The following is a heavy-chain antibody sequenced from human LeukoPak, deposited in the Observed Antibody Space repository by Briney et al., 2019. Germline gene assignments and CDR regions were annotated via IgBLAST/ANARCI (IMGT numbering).Heavy chain of an antibody. Sequence: SETLSLTCAVYGASFSGYYWSWIRQPPGKGLEWIGEIHHSGSTNYNPSLKIRVTISADTSKNQFSLKLSSVTAAGTAVYYCARERMATEVAFDIWGQGTMVTVSS. CDR1: GASFSGYY. D-gene: IGHD5-24*01. CDR2: IHHSGST. V-gene: IGHV4-34*01. J-gene: IGHJ3*02. CDR3: ARERMATEVAFDI.